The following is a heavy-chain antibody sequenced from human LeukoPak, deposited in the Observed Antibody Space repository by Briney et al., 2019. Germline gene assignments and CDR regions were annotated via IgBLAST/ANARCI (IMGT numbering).Heavy chain of an antibody. Sequence: PSETLSLTCTVSGGSISSSSYQWGWIHQPPGKGLEWIGSIYYTGSTYYNASLKSRVTISVDPSKNQFSLKLTSVTAADTAVYYCARSYSSSWYAFDYRGQGTLVTVSS. J-gene: IGHJ4*02. CDR2: IYYTGST. V-gene: IGHV4-39*01. CDR1: GGSISSSSYQ. CDR3: ARSYSSSWYAFDY. D-gene: IGHD6-13*01.